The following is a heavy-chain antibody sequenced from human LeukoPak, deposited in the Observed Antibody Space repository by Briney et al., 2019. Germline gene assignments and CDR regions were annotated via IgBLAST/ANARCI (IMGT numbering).Heavy chain of an antibody. Sequence: SETLSLTCTVSGGSINSYYWSWIRQPPGKGLEWIGYIYYSGNTIYNPSLKRRVTISVDTSKNQISLKLSSVTAADTAVYYCARTYVANSFDIWGQGTMVTVSS. V-gene: IGHV4-59*01. CDR2: IYYSGNT. CDR1: GGSINSYY. D-gene: IGHD3-16*01. CDR3: ARTYVANSFDI. J-gene: IGHJ3*02.